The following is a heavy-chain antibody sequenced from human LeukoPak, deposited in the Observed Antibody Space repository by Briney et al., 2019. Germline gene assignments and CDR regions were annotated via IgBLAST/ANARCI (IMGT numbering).Heavy chain of an antibody. CDR2: IYSGGST. D-gene: IGHD5-12*01. Sequence: GGSLRLSRAASGFTVSSNFMSWVRQAPGKGLEGVSVIYSGGSTYYADSVKGRFTISRDNSKNTLYLQMNSLRAEDTAVYYCARWVATIWFYFDYWGQGTLVTVSS. CDR1: GFTVSSNF. V-gene: IGHV3-53*01. CDR3: ARWVATIWFYFDY. J-gene: IGHJ4*02.